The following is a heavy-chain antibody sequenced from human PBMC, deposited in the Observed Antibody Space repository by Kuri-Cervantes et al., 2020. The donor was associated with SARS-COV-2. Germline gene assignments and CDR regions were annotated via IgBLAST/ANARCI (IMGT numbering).Heavy chain of an antibody. J-gene: IGHJ1*01. CDR2: ISAYNGNT. CDR1: GYTFTSYG. Sequence: ASVKVSCKASGYTFTSYGISWVRQAPGQGLEWMGWISAYNGNTNYARKLQGRVTMTTDTSTSTAYMELRSLRSDDTAVYYCARVRTYCSSTSCYTGYFQHWGQGTLVTVSS. V-gene: IGHV1-18*01. D-gene: IGHD2-2*02. CDR3: ARVRTYCSSTSCYTGYFQH.